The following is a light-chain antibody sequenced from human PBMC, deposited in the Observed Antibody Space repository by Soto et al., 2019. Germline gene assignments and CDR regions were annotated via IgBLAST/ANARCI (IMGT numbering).Light chain of an antibody. J-gene: IGKJ5*01. CDR1: QDIGED. V-gene: IGKV1-33*01. CDR3: QQYDNLLIT. Sequence: DIQMTQSPPSLSASVGDRVTITCQASQDIGEDLDWFQQRPGKAPKLLIYDASNLETGVPSRFSGSGSGTVFTLTIDSLQPDDIATYFCQQYDNLLITFGQGTRLDIK. CDR2: DAS.